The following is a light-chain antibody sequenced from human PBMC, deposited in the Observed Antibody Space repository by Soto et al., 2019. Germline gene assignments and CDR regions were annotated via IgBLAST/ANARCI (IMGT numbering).Light chain of an antibody. Sequence: TQSPGTLSVAPGEGVTLSCRASQSVGNSLAWYQQKPGQAPRLLIFGASTRVTGIPARFSGSGSGTDFTLTISSLEPEDFAVYYCQQYGSSRLTFGGGTKVDIK. CDR1: QSVGNS. CDR2: GAS. CDR3: QQYGSSRLT. V-gene: IGKV3-20*01. J-gene: IGKJ4*01.